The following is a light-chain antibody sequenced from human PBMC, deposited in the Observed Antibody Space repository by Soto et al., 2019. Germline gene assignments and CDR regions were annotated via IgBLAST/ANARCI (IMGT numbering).Light chain of an antibody. CDR1: QNITNN. V-gene: IGKV1-33*01. Sequence: IQVTQSPSSLSASIGDRVTITCHAIQNITNNLSWYQQKPGKAPNLLIYHASKLAKGVTSRFSGSGSGTDFSFIITSLQREDLATYYCQQYYGLPPLTFGQGTRLEIK. J-gene: IGKJ5*01. CDR3: QQYYGLPPLT. CDR2: HAS.